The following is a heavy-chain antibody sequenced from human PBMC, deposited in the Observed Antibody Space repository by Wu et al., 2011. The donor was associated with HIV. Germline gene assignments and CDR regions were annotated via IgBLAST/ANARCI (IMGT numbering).Heavy chain of an antibody. V-gene: IGHV1-69*12. D-gene: IGHD1-26*01. CDR3: ARDPVGATSPAEYFQH. Sequence: QVQLVQSGAEVKKPGSSVKVSCKASGGTFNSYGISWVRQAPGQGLEWMGGIIPIFGTTNYAQKFQGRVTITADESTSTAYMELSGLTSEDTAIYYCARDPVGATSPAEYFQHWGQGTLVTVAS. CDR2: IIPIFGTT. CDR1: GGTFNSYG. J-gene: IGHJ1*01.